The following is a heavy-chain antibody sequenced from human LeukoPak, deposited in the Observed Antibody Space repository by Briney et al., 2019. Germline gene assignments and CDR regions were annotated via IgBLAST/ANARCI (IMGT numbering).Heavy chain of an antibody. J-gene: IGHJ4*02. V-gene: IGHV4-30-4*01. CDR3: ARVGTMVRGATNFDY. CDR2: IYYSGST. Sequence: PQTLSLTCTVSGGSISSGDYYWSWIRQPPGKGLEWIGYIYYSGSTYYNPSLKSRVTISVDTSKNQFSLKLSSVTAADTAVYYCARVGTMVRGATNFDYWGQGTLVTVSS. D-gene: IGHD3-10*01. CDR1: GGSISSGDYY.